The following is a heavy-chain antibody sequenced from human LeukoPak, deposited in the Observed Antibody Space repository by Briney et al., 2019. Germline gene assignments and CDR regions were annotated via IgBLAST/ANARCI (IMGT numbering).Heavy chain of an antibody. D-gene: IGHD3-10*01. V-gene: IGHV4-39*01. CDR2: IYYSGST. J-gene: IGHJ4*02. Sequence: SETLSLTCTVSGGSISSSSYYWGWIRQPPGKGLEWIGSIYYSGSTYHNPSLKSRVTISVDTSKNQFSLKLSSVTAADTAVYYCARLIGELLYDYWGQGTLVTVSS. CDR3: ARLIGELLYDY. CDR1: GGSISSSSYY.